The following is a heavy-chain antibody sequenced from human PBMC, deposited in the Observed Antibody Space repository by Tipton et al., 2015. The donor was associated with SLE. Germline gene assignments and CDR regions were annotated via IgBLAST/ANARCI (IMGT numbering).Heavy chain of an antibody. V-gene: IGHV1-69*05. CDR2: IIPSVATT. Sequence: QSGPEVKKPGSSVKVSCKASGGTSSSYAISWVRQAPGQGLEWMGGIIPSVATTNYAQRFQGRVTITTDESTSTAYMELTGLRSEDTAVYYCARNPRSCSSSNCPYYTSLDVWGQGTTVIVSS. CDR3: ARNPRSCSSSNCPYYTSLDV. CDR1: GGTSSSYA. J-gene: IGHJ6*02. D-gene: IGHD2-2*01.